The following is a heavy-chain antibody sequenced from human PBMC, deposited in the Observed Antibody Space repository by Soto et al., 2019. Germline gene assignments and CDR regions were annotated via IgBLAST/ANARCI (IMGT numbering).Heavy chain of an antibody. CDR3: ARVSPLTYYYFSGSYYPAVCFDS. CDR1: GGSISSYY. CDR2: IYYSGST. V-gene: IGHV4-59*01. Sequence: SETLSLTCTVSGGSISSYYWSWIRQPPGKGLEWIGYIYYSGSTNYNPSLKSRVTISVDTSKNQFSLKLSSVTAADTAVYYCARVSPLTYYYFSGSYYPAVCFDSWGPGTLVTVSS. J-gene: IGHJ5*01. D-gene: IGHD3-10*01.